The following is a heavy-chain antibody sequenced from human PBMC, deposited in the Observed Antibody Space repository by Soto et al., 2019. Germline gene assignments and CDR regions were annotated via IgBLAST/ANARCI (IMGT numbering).Heavy chain of an antibody. D-gene: IGHD2-21*01. CDR2: INHSGST. J-gene: IGHJ6*02. V-gene: IGHV4-34*01. CDR3: ARGLIGGRYYYYGMDV. Sequence: SETLSLTCAVYGGSFSGYYWSWIRQPPGKGLEWIGEINHSGSTNYNPSLKSRVAISVDTSKNQFSLKLSSVTAVDTAVYYCARGLIGGRYYYYGMDVWGQGTTVTVSS. CDR1: GGSFSGYY.